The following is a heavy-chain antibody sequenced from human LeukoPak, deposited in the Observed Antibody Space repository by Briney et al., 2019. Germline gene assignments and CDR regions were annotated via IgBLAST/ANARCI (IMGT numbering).Heavy chain of an antibody. D-gene: IGHD3-22*01. CDR2: VYYSGST. CDR3: ARDYYASRGDAFDM. J-gene: IGHJ3*02. Sequence: SETLSLTCTVSGGSISSHNWSWIRQPPGKGLEWIGYVYYSGSTNYNPSLKSRVTMSVDMSQNQFSLNLRSVTAADTAVYYCARDYYASRGDAFDMWGQGTMVTVSS. V-gene: IGHV4-59*11. CDR1: GGSISSHN.